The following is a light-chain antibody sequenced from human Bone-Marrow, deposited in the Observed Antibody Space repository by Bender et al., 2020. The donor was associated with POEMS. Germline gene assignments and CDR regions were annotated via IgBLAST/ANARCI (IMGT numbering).Light chain of an antibody. CDR3: CSYAASDTFL. Sequence: QSALTQPASVSGSRGQSITISCTGTSSDVGSSNLVSWYQQHPGKAPQLMIYEATQRPSGVSNRFSGSKSGNTASLTISEIQADDEAFYYCCSYAASDTFLFGGGTKVTVL. CDR2: EAT. J-gene: IGLJ2*01. CDR1: SSDVGSSNL. V-gene: IGLV2-23*02.